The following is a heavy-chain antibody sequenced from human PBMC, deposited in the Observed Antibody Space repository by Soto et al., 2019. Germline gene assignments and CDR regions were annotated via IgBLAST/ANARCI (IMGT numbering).Heavy chain of an antibody. CDR2: IYPSDSDT. CDR3: ARGGVSTRTFGY. V-gene: IGHV5-51*01. D-gene: IGHD3-3*01. CDR1: GYNFAGYW. Sequence: GESLKISCKGAGYNFAGYWIAWVRQMPGKGLELMGIIYPSDSDTRYRPSFQGQVTISADKSISSAYLQWSSLRASDTAMYYCARGGVSTRTFGYCGQLTPVTASS. J-gene: IGHJ4*02.